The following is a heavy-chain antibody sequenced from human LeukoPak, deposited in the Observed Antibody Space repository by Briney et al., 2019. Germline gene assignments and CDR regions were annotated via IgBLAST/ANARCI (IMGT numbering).Heavy chain of an antibody. V-gene: IGHV1-2*02. Sequence: ASVKVSCKASGYTFTGYYMHWVRQAPGQGLEWMGWINPNSGDTNYEQKFQGRVTMTRDTSISTAYMELSRLRSDDPAVYYCARDLVVAASMGYYGMDVWGQGTTVTVSS. CDR3: ARDLVVAASMGYYGMDV. CDR1: GYTFTGYY. D-gene: IGHD2-15*01. J-gene: IGHJ6*02. CDR2: INPNSGDT.